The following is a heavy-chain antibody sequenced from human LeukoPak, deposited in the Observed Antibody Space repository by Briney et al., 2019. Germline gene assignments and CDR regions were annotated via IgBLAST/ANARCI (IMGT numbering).Heavy chain of an antibody. J-gene: IGHJ4*02. D-gene: IGHD6-13*01. CDR1: GFTFSSYG. CDR3: AKDANPYSSSWLDY. Sequence: GGSLRLSCAASGFTFSSYGMHWVRQAPGKGLEWVAFIRYDGSNKYYADSVKGRFTISRDNPKNTLYLQMNSLRAEDTAVYYCAKDANPYSSSWLDYWGQGTLVTVSS. V-gene: IGHV3-30*02. CDR2: IRYDGSNK.